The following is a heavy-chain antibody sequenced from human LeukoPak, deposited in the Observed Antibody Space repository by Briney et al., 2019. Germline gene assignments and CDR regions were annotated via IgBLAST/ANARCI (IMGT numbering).Heavy chain of an antibody. CDR1: GGSISSSNW. V-gene: IGHV4-4*02. D-gene: IGHD3-10*01. J-gene: IGHJ5*02. CDR2: IYHRGST. Sequence: SGTLSLTCAVSGGSISSSNWWSWVRQPPGKGLEGIGEIYHRGSTNYNPSLKSPVTISIDKSKHQFSLKLSSVTAGDRAVYYCARRYYYGSGSYYNVGWFDPWGQGTLVTVSS. CDR3: ARRYYYGSGSYYNVGWFDP.